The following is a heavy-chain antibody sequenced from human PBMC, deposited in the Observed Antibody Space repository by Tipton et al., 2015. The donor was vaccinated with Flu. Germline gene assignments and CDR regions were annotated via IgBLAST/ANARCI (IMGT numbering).Heavy chain of an antibody. CDR2: ISSSGTTT. D-gene: IGHD3-10*01. V-gene: IGHV3-23*01. J-gene: IGHJ4*02. CDR3: AKGYYFGSGSYLSWLDY. CDR1: GFTFSSYA. Sequence: SLRLSCAASGFTFSSYAMSWVRQAPRKGLEWVSVISSSGTTTYYADSVKGRFTISRDNSKNTLYLQMNSLRAEDSAVYYCAKGYYFGSGSYLSWLDYWGQGTLVTVSS.